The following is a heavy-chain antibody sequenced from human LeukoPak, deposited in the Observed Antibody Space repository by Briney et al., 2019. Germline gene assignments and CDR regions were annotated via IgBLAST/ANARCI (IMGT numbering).Heavy chain of an antibody. CDR2: IYYSGST. Sequence: PSETLSLTCTVSGGSISSYYWSWIRHPPGKGLEWLGYIYYSGSTNYNPSLKSRVAISVDTSKNQFSLKLSSVTAADTAVYYCARSQYYDFWSGYYTPFDYWGQGTLVTVSS. CDR1: GGSISSYY. V-gene: IGHV4-59*08. CDR3: ARSQYYDFWSGYYTPFDY. J-gene: IGHJ4*02. D-gene: IGHD3-3*01.